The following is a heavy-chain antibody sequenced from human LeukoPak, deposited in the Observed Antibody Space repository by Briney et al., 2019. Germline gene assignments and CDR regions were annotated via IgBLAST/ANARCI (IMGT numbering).Heavy chain of an antibody. V-gene: IGHV3-23*01. CDR3: AKPSEYCYDSSGYPQYFQH. Sequence: PGGSLRLSCAASGFTFSSYGMSWVRQAPGKGLEWVSAISGSGGSTYYADSVKGRFTISRDNSKNTLYLQMNSLRAEDTAVYYCAKPSEYCYDSSGYPQYFQHWGQGTLVTVSS. D-gene: IGHD3-22*01. CDR1: GFTFSSYG. J-gene: IGHJ1*01. CDR2: ISGSGGST.